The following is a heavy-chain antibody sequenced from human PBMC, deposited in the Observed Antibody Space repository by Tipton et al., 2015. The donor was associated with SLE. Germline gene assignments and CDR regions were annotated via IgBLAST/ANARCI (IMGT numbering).Heavy chain of an antibody. V-gene: IGHV4-61*05. CDR3: ARTGDRVVWYFDL. J-gene: IGHJ2*01. D-gene: IGHD7-27*01. Sequence: TLSLTCTVSGGSISSSSYYWGLIRQPPGKGLEWIGYIYYSGSTNYNPSLKSRVTISVDTSKNQFSLKLSSVTAADTAVYYCARTGDRVVWYFDLWGRGTLVTVSS. CDR1: GGSISSSSYY. CDR2: IYYSGST.